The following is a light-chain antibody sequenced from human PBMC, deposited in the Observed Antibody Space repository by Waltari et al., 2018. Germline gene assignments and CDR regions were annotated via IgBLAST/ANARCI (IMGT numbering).Light chain of an antibody. Sequence: SSELTQDPAVSVALGQTVRITCQGDSLRSYYASWYQQKPGQDPVLEIYGKNNRPSGIPDRFPVYSSGNQASLTITGAHAEDEADYCWNSRDSSGNHWVFGGGTKLTVL. CDR2: GKN. CDR1: SLRSYY. J-gene: IGLJ3*02. V-gene: IGLV3-19*01. CDR3: NSRDSSGNHWV.